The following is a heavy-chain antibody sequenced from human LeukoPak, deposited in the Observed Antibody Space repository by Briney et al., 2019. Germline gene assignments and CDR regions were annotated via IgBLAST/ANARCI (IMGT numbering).Heavy chain of an antibody. CDR2: INPNSGDP. D-gene: IGHD2-8*01. V-gene: IGHV1-2*06. Sequence: ASVKVSCKAPGYTFTDSHIHWVRQAPGQGLEWMGRINPNSGDPNYPQNFQGRVTMTRDTSISTAYMEMSSLTSDDTAVYYCARSAGHCNNGVCFTDYYIDVWGTGTTVTVSS. CDR3: ARSAGHCNNGVCFTDYYIDV. CDR1: GYTFTDSH. J-gene: IGHJ6*03.